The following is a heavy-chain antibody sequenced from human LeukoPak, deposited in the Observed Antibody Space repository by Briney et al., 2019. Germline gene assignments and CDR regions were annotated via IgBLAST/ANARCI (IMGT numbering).Heavy chain of an antibody. Sequence: PSETLSLTCTVSGVSINNYYWSWLRQPARKGLEWIGRIYTRGSTNYNPSLKSRVTMSVDTSKNQFSLKLSSVTAADTAVYYCARGRYCSADICSGGDAFDIWGRGTMVSVSS. J-gene: IGHJ3*02. V-gene: IGHV4-4*07. CDR1: GVSINNYY. D-gene: IGHD2-15*01. CDR3: ARGRYCSADICSGGDAFDI. CDR2: IYTRGST.